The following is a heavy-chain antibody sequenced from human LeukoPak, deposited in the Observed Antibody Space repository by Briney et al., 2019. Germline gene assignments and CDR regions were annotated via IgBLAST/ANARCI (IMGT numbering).Heavy chain of an antibody. J-gene: IGHJ4*02. CDR2: ISAYNGNT. D-gene: IGHD3-22*01. Sequence: ASVKVSCKASGYTFTSYGISWVRQAPGQGREGMGWISAYNGNTNYAQKLQGRVTMTTDTSTSTAYMELRSLRSDDTAVYYCARDPGPYDSSGYYSSWGQGTLVTVSS. CDR1: GYTFTSYG. V-gene: IGHV1-18*01. CDR3: ARDPGPYDSSGYYSS.